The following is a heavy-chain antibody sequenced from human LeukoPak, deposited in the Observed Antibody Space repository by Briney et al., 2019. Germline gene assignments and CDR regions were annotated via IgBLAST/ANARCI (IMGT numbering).Heavy chain of an antibody. CDR2: MNPNSGNT. V-gene: IGHV1-8*01. J-gene: IGHJ5*02. Sequence: ASVKVSCKASGYTFTSYDINWVRQATGQGLEWMGWMNPNSGNTGYAQKFQGRVTMIRNTSISTAYMELSSLRSEDTAVYYCARLKTAAGKNEGIDPWGQGTLVTVSS. CDR3: ARLKTAAGKNEGIDP. CDR1: GYTFTSYD. D-gene: IGHD6-13*01.